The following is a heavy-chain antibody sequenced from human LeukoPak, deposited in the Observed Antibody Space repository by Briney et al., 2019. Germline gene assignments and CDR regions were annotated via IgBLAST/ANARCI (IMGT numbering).Heavy chain of an antibody. D-gene: IGHD3-22*01. J-gene: IGHJ1*01. CDR1: GFTFSSYA. V-gene: IGHV3-23*01. CDR3: AKAQTSGYYYDSSGGNFQH. Sequence: GGSLRLSCAASGFTFSSYAMSWVRQAPGKGLEWVSAISGSGGSTYYADSVKGRFTISRDNSKNTLYLQMNSLRAEDTAVYYYAKAQTSGYYYDSSGGNFQHWGQGTLVTVSS. CDR2: ISGSGGST.